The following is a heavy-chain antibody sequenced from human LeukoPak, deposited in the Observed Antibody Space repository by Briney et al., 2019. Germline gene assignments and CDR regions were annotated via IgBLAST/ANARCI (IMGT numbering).Heavy chain of an antibody. J-gene: IGHJ6*04. D-gene: IGHD3-10*01. CDR1: GFTFSSYS. V-gene: IGHV3-21*01. CDR2: ISSSSYI. CDR3: ARKLLWCGEHSSGMDV. Sequence: GGSLRLSCAASGFTFSSYSMNWVRQAPGKGLEWVSSISSSSYIYYADSVKGRFTISRDNAKNSLYLQMNSLRAEDTVVYYCARKLLWCGEHSSGMDVGGKGPTDPVPS.